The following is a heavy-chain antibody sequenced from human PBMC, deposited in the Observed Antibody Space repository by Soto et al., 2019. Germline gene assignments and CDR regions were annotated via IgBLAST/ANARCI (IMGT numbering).Heavy chain of an antibody. Sequence: SETLSLTCTISGGSIRSGDYDWSWIRQHPGKGLEWIGYISYSGSTYYNPSLKSRVTISVDTSKNQFSLKLSSVTAADTAVYYCARLIRNNYGYTDAMDVWGQGTTVTVSS. J-gene: IGHJ6*02. D-gene: IGHD5-18*01. V-gene: IGHV4-31*03. CDR3: ARLIRNNYGYTDAMDV. CDR2: ISYSGST. CDR1: GGSIRSGDYD.